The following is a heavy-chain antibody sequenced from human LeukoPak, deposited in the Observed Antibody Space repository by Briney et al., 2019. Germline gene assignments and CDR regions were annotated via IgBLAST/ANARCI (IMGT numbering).Heavy chain of an antibody. CDR3: AKGPYTNFFDS. CDR2: IYISGRT. D-gene: IGHD4-11*01. V-gene: IGHV4-61*02. CDR1: GGSISSGSYY. Sequence: SQTLSLTRTVSGGSISSGSYYWSWIRQPAGKGPEWIGRIYISGRTNYSPSLESRVTLSLDTSKNHFSLKLRSVTAADTAVYYCAKGPYTNFFDSWGHGTLVTVSS. J-gene: IGHJ4*01.